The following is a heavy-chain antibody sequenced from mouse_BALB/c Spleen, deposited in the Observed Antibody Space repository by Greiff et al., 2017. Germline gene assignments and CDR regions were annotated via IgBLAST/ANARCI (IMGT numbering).Heavy chain of an antibody. J-gene: IGHJ1*01. Sequence: LQQPGSELVRPGASVKLSCKASGYTFTSYWMHWVKQRPGQGLEWIGNIYPGSGSTNYDEKFKSKATLTVDTSSSTAYMQLSSLTSEDSAVYYCTRSRDFDVWGAGTTVTVSS. CDR1: GYTFTSYW. CDR3: TRSRDFDV. CDR2: IYPGSGST. V-gene: IGHV1S22*01.